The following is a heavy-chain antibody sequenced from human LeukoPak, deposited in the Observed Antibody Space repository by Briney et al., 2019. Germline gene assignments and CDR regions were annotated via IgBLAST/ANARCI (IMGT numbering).Heavy chain of an antibody. CDR1: GGSISSYY. Sequence: SETLSLTCTVSGGSISSYYWSWIRRPPGKGLEWIGYIYYSGSTNYNPSLKSRGTISVDTSKNQFSLKLSSVTAADTAVYYCARHSDGDRYYFDYWGQGTLVTVSS. CDR2: IYYSGST. V-gene: IGHV4-59*08. D-gene: IGHD4-17*01. J-gene: IGHJ4*02. CDR3: ARHSDGDRYYFDY.